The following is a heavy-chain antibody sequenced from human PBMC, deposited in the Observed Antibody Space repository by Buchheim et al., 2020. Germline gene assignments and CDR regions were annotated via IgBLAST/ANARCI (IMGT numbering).Heavy chain of an antibody. CDR2: INPNSGGT. CDR1: GYTFTGYY. D-gene: IGHD5-24*01. V-gene: IGHV1-2*04. J-gene: IGHJ6*02. Sequence: QVQLVQSGAEVKKPGASVKVSCKASGYTFTGYYMHWVRQAPGQGLEWMGWINPNSGGTNYAQKFQGWVTMTRDTSISPAYMELSRLRSDDTAVYYCARAGRDGYNNKLRDYYYGMDVWGQGTT. CDR3: ARAGRDGYNNKLRDYYYGMDV.